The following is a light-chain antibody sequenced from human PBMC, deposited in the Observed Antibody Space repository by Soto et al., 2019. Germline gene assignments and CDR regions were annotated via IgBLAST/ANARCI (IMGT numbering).Light chain of an antibody. Sequence: DIVLTQSPGSLTMSLGERATINCKSSQSVLYSSSNKNYLAWYQQKPGQPPNLLIYWASTRESGVPDRFSGSGSGTDLTLTISSLQAEDVAVYYCQQYHSTPYTFGQGTKLEIK. CDR2: WAS. CDR3: QQYHSTPYT. V-gene: IGKV4-1*01. J-gene: IGKJ2*01. CDR1: QSVLYSSSNKNY.